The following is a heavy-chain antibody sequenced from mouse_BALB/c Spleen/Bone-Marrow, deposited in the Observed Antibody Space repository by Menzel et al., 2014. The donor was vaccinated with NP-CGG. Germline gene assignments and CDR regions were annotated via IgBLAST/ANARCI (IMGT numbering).Heavy chain of an antibody. J-gene: IGHJ4*01. CDR2: ISSGVSYT. Sequence: DVKLVESGGDLVKPGGSLKLSCATSGFTFSNYDVSWVRQTPDKRLEWVAIISSGVSYTYYPDSVKGRFTISGDNAKNTLYLQMSSLKSEDTAMYFCARHNYGYFAMDYWGQGTSVTVSS. CDR3: ARHNYGYFAMDY. V-gene: IGHV5-6*02. D-gene: IGHD1-1*01. CDR1: GFTFSNYD.